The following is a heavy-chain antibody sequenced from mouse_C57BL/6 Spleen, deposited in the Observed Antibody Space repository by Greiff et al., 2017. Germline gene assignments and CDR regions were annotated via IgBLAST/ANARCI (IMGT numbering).Heavy chain of an antibody. D-gene: IGHD2-1*01. Sequence: QVQLQQPGAELVRPGSSVKLSCKASGYTFTSYWMHWVKQRPIQGLEWIGNIDPSDSETHYNQKFKDKATLTVDKSSSTAYMQRSSLTSEDSAVYYCEREGVYMWGFAYWGQGTLVTVSA. CDR3: EREGVYMWGFAY. CDR1: GYTFTSYW. V-gene: IGHV1-52*01. CDR2: IDPSDSET. J-gene: IGHJ3*01.